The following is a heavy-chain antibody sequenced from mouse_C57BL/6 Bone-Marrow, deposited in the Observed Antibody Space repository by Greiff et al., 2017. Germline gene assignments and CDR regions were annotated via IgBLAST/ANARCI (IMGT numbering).Heavy chain of an antibody. CDR3: ARQRYGGPFAY. D-gene: IGHD1-2*01. CDR1: GFSLTSYG. V-gene: IGHV2-2*01. J-gene: IGHJ3*01. CDR2: FGGGGGT. Sequence: QVQLQQSGPGLVQPSPSLSISCTASGFSLTSYGVHWVRQSPGKGLEWLGVFGGGGGTDYNAAFISRLSISKDNSKSQVFFKMNSLQADDTAIYYCARQRYGGPFAYWGQGTLVTVSA.